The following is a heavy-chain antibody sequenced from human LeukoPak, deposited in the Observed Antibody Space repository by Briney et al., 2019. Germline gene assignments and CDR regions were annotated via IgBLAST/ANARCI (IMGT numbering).Heavy chain of an antibody. CDR3: ARQTGSGLFILP. D-gene: IGHD3/OR15-3a*01. Sequence: SETLSLTCTVSGYSISSGYYWGWIRQPPGKGLEWIGSIYYSGNTYYKASLKRQVSISIDTSKNQFSLRLTSVTAADTAVYYCARQTGSGLFILPGGQGTLVTVSS. CDR1: GYSISSGYY. CDR2: IYYSGNT. J-gene: IGHJ4*02. V-gene: IGHV4-38-2*02.